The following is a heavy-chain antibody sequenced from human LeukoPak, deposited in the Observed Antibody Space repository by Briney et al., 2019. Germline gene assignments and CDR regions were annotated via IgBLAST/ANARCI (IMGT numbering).Heavy chain of an antibody. D-gene: IGHD3-22*01. J-gene: IGHJ4*02. V-gene: IGHV3-23*01. CDR3: TRDLGGHDTY. Sequence: GGSLRLSCAASGFTFSSYAMSWVRQAPGKGLEWVSAISGSGGSTYYADSVKGRFTISRDNSKNMLYLQMNSLRAEDTAVYYCTRDLGGHDTYWGQGTLVTVSS. CDR1: GFTFSSYA. CDR2: ISGSGGST.